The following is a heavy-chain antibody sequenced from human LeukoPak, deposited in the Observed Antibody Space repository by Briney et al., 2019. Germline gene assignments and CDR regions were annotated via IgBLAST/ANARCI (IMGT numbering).Heavy chain of an antibody. Sequence: GGSLRLSCAASGFTFSSYWMSWVRQAPGKGLEWVANIKQDGSEKYYVDSVKGRFTISRDNAKNSLYLQMNSLRAEDTAVYYCARAYCSGGSCYFPDAFDTWGQGTMVTVSS. V-gene: IGHV3-7*03. CDR3: ARAYCSGGSCYFPDAFDT. J-gene: IGHJ3*02. CDR1: GFTFSSYW. D-gene: IGHD2-15*01. CDR2: IKQDGSEK.